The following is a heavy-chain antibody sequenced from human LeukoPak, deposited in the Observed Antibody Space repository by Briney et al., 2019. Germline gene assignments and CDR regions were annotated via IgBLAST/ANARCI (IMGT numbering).Heavy chain of an antibody. Sequence: GGSLRLSCAASGFTFSDYYMSWIRQAPGKGLEWVSAISGSGGSTYYADSVKGRFTTSRDNSKNTLYLQMNSLRAEDTAVYYCAKSYDFWSGYYGYWGQGTLVTVSS. CDR2: ISGSGGST. CDR1: GFTFSDYY. J-gene: IGHJ4*02. D-gene: IGHD3-3*01. V-gene: IGHV3-23*01. CDR3: AKSYDFWSGYYGY.